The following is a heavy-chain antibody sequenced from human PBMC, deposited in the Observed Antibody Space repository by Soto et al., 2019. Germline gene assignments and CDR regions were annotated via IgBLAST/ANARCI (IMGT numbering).Heavy chain of an antibody. CDR1: GYTFSSYY. V-gene: IGHV1-46*01. CDR3: ARESSGSFRNGMDV. Sequence: GASVKVSCKASGYTFSSYYMHWVRQAPGQGLEWMGIINPSDGRTNYAQKFQGRLTMTRDTSATSVYMELSSLRSEDTAMYFCARESSGSFRNGMDVWGQGTTVTVSS. J-gene: IGHJ6*02. CDR2: INPSDGRT. D-gene: IGHD6-25*01.